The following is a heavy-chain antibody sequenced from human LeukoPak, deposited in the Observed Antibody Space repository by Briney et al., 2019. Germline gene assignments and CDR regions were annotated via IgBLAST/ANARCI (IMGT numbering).Heavy chain of an antibody. J-gene: IGHJ6*02. CDR2: IYYSGSI. CDR1: GGSISSYY. Sequence: SETLSLTCTVSGGSISSYYWSWIRQPPGKGLEWIGYIYYSGSINYNPSLKSRVIISVDTSKNQFSLKVSSVTAADTAVYYCARHGRGYYNGMDVWGQGTTVTVSS. V-gene: IGHV4-59*08. CDR3: ARHGRGYYNGMDV. D-gene: IGHD3-10*01.